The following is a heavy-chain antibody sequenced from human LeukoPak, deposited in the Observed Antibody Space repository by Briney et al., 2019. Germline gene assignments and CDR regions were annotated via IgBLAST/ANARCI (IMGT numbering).Heavy chain of an antibody. CDR1: GGSISSYY. D-gene: IGHD6-19*01. CDR2: IYYSGST. Sequence: SETLSLTCAVSGGSISSYYWSWIRQPPGKGLEWIGYIYYSGSTNYNPSLKSRVTISVDTSKNQFSLKLSSVTAADTAVYYCAIVNIAVAFDYWGTGTLVPVYS. J-gene: IGHJ4*02. V-gene: IGHV4-59*01. CDR3: AIVNIAVAFDY.